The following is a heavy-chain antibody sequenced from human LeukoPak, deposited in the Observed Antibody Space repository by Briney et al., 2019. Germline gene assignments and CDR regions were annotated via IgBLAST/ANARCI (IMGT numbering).Heavy chain of an antibody. V-gene: IGHV3-21*01. CDR2: ISSSSSYI. J-gene: IGHJ6*02. CDR3: ARNYGDYRYYYYYGMDV. D-gene: IGHD4-17*01. CDR1: GFTFSSYS. Sequence: AGGSLRLSCAASGFTFSSYSMNWVRQAPGKGLEWVSSISSSSSYIYYADSVKGRFTISRDNAKNSLYLQMNSLRAEDTAVYYCARNYGDYRYYYYYGMDVWGQGTTVTVSS.